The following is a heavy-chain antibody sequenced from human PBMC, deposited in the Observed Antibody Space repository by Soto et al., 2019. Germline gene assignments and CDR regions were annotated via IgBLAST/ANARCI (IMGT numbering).Heavy chain of an antibody. V-gene: IGHV4-39*01. CDR2: IYYSGST. J-gene: IGHJ5*02. CDR1: GGSSSSSSYY. D-gene: IGHD3-10*01. Sequence: SETLSLTCTVAGGSSSSSSYYWGWIRQPPGKGLEWIGSIYYSGSTYYNPSLKSRVTISVDTSKNQFSLKLSSVTAADTAVYYCASLLLLWFGELLPNWFDPWGQGTLVTVSS. CDR3: ASLLLLWFGELLPNWFDP.